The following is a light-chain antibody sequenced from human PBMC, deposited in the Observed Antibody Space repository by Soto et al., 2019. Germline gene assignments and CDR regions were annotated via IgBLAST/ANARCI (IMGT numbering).Light chain of an antibody. Sequence: QSVLTQPVSVSGSPGQSITISCTGTSSDVGSYNLVSWYQQHPGKAPKLMIYEGTKRPSGVSDRFSGSRSGNTASLTISGLQAEDEADYYCCSYASSSTYVFGTGTKLTVL. J-gene: IGLJ1*01. CDR2: EGT. V-gene: IGLV2-23*01. CDR1: SSDVGSYNL. CDR3: CSYASSSTYV.